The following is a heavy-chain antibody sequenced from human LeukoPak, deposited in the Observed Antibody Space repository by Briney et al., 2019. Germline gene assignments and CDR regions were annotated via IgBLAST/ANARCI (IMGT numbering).Heavy chain of an antibody. CDR3: ARGGAAFDI. J-gene: IGHJ3*02. CDR1: GFIFSSYS. V-gene: IGHV3-21*01. D-gene: IGHD4-17*01. Sequence: GGSLRLSCVASGFIFSSYSMTWVRQAPGKGLEWVSSISTSSSYIYYADSVKGRFTISRDNAKNSLYLQMNSLRAEDTAVYYCARGGAAFDIWGQGTMVTVSS. CDR2: ISTSSSYI.